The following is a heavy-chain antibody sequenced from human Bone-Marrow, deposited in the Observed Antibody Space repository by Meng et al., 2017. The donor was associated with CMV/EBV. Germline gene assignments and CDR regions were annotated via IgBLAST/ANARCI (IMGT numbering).Heavy chain of an antibody. CDR2: IYNGGST. Sequence: GGSLRLSCAASGFTVSSNYMSWVRQAPGKGLEWVSVIYNGGSTYYADSVKGRFTISRDNSKNTLYLQMNSLRAEDTAVYYCARGSRGNAFDIWGQGTMVTVSS. CDR1: GFTVSSNY. J-gene: IGHJ3*02. D-gene: IGHD3-10*01. CDR3: ARGSRGNAFDI. V-gene: IGHV3-53*01.